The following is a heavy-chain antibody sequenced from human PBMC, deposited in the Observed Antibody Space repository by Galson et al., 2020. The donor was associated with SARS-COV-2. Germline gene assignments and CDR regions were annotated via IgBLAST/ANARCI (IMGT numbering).Heavy chain of an antibody. D-gene: IGHD2-15*01. Sequence: GESLKISCKGSGYTFTNYWIAWVRQMPGKGLEWMGIIYPGDSDTRYSPSFQGQVSISADKSISTTYLQWSSLKASDTAMYYCARARDEYSNGAFDIWGQGTKVTVSS. V-gene: IGHV5-51*01. CDR3: ARARDEYSNGAFDI. J-gene: IGHJ3*02. CDR2: IYPGDSDT. CDR1: GYTFTNYW.